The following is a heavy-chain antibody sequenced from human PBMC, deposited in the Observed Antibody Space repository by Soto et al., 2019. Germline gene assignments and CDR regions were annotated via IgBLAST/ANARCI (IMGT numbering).Heavy chain of an antibody. CDR2: IYYSGSS. D-gene: IGHD3-16*01. CDR1: GGSISGDYY. Sequence: SETLSLTCSVSGGSISGDYYWSWIRQSPEKGLEWIGYIYYSGSSYSNPALQSRLSMSLDTSKNQFSLKLRSVTAADTAVYYCARGGDRWPGYFDYWGQGALVTVSS. V-gene: IGHV4-30-4*08. CDR3: ARGGDRWPGYFDY. J-gene: IGHJ4*02.